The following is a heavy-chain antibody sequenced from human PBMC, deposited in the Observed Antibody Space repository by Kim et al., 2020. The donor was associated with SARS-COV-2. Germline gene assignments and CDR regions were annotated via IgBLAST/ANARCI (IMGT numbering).Heavy chain of an antibody. CDR2: ISSSGSTI. D-gene: IGHD2-15*01. CDR3: ARVTYGVGVSGSIDY. Sequence: GGSLRLSCAASGFTFSSYEMNWVRQAPGKGLEWVSYISSSGSTIYYADSVKGRFTISRDNAKNSLYLQMNSLRAEDTAVYYCARVTYGVGVSGSIDYWGQGTLVTVSS. J-gene: IGHJ4*02. CDR1: GFTFSSYE. V-gene: IGHV3-48*03.